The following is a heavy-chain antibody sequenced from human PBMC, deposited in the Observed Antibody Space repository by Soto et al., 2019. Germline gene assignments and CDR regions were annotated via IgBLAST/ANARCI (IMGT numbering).Heavy chain of an antibody. J-gene: IGHJ4*02. CDR2: IKQDGSEK. CDR3: ARGMDYAAYEGYYFDY. D-gene: IGHD3-16*01. Sequence: GGSLRLSCAASGFTFSSYWMSWVRQAPGKGLEWVANIKQDGSEKYYVDSVKGRFTISRDNAKNSLYLQMNSLRAEDTAVYYCARGMDYAAYEGYYFDYWGQGTLVTVSS. V-gene: IGHV3-7*05. CDR1: GFTFSSYW.